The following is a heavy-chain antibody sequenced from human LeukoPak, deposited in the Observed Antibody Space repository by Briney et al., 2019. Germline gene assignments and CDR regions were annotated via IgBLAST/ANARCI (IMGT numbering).Heavy chain of an antibody. D-gene: IGHD3-10*01. CDR1: GGSISSYY. CDR3: ARGSEWFGELTPFDY. CDR2: IYYSGST. V-gene: IGHV4-59*01. J-gene: IGHJ4*02. Sequence: SETLSLTCTVSGGSISSYYWGWIRQPPGKGLEWIGYIYYSGSTNYNPSLKSRVTISVDTSKNQFSLKLSSVTAADTAVYYCARGSEWFGELTPFDYWGQGALVTVSS.